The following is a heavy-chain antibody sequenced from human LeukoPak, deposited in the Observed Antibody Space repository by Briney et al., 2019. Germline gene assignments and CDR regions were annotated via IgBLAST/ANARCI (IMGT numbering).Heavy chain of an antibody. CDR1: GGSISSHY. CDR3: ARAPEQWLIRPFFDY. Sequence: SETLSLTCTVSGGSISSHYWSWIRQPPGKGLEWIGCIYNNGRTNYDPSLTSRVTISVVTAKNQFSLKLTSLTAADTAVYYCARAPEQWLIRPFFDYWGQGTLVTVSS. J-gene: IGHJ4*02. D-gene: IGHD6-19*01. V-gene: IGHV4-59*11. CDR2: IYNNGRT.